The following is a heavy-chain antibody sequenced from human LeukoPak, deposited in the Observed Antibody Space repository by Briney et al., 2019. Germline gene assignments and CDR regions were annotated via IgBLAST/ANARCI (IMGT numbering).Heavy chain of an antibody. D-gene: IGHD4-17*01. CDR2: ISHSGST. V-gene: IGHV4-34*01. Sequence: LETLSLTCAVYGGSFSGYYRNWIRQPPGKGLEWIGEISHSGSTNYSPSLKSRVTISLDTSKNQFSLKVNSVTAADTAVYYCAAVTTGYWGPGTLVTVSS. CDR3: AAVTTGY. CDR1: GGSFSGYY. J-gene: IGHJ4*02.